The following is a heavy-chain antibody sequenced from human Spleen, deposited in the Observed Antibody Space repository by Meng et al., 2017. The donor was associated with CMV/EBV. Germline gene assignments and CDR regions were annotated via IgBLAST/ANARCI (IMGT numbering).Heavy chain of an antibody. J-gene: IGHJ4*02. CDR2: IHPQSGVT. V-gene: IGHV1-2*02. Sequence: ASVKVSCKASGGTFSTYAINWVRQAPGQGLEWMGWIHPQSGVTNYAQKFQARVTLTRDTSINTGYMELSRLTSDDTAVYYCARDKNWGPDYWGQGTLVTVS. D-gene: IGHD7-27*01. CDR1: GGTFSTYA. CDR3: ARDKNWGPDY.